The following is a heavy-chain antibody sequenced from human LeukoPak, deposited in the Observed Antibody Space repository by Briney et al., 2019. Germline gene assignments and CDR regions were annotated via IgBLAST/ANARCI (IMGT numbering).Heavy chain of an antibody. CDR1: GFTFSSYA. Sequence: GGSLRLSCAASGFTFSSYAMHWVRQAPGKGLEYVSAISSNGGSTYYANSVKGRCTISRDNSKNTLYLQMGSLRAEDMAVYYCARVNIYYGMDVWGQGTTVTVSS. CDR3: ARVNIYYGMDV. CDR2: ISSNGGST. V-gene: IGHV3-64*01. J-gene: IGHJ6*02. D-gene: IGHD3-10*02.